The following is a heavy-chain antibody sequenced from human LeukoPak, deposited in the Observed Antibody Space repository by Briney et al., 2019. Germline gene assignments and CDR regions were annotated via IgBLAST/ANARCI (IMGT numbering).Heavy chain of an antibody. D-gene: IGHD1-26*01. Sequence: SETLSLICAVYGGPFSGYYWSWIRQPPGKGLEWIGEINHSGSTNYNPSLKSRVTISVDTSKNQFSLKLSSVTAADTAVYYCARATGGSYSIDYWGQGTLVTVSS. CDR2: INHSGST. CDR1: GGPFSGYY. CDR3: ARATGGSYSIDY. V-gene: IGHV4-34*01. J-gene: IGHJ4*02.